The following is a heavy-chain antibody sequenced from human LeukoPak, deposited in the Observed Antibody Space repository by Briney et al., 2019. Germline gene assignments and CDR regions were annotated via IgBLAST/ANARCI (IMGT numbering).Heavy chain of an antibody. D-gene: IGHD3-10*01. CDR1: GGTFSSYA. CDR3: AREGYYYGSGSPMGWFDP. V-gene: IGHV1-69*13. CDR2: IIPIFGTA. Sequence: PVKVSCKASGGTFSSYAISWVRQAPGQGLEWMGGIIPIFGTANYAQKFQGRVTITADESTSTAYMELSSLRSEDTAVYYCAREGYYYGSGSPMGWFDPWGQGTLVTVSS. J-gene: IGHJ5*02.